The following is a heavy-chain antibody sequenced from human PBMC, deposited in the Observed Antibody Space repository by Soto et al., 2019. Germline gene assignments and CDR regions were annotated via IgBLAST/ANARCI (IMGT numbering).Heavy chain of an antibody. CDR1: GGSLSSYY. Sequence: KTSETLSLTCTVSGGSLSSYYWSWIRQPAGKGLEWIGRIYTSGSTNYNPSLRSRVTMSVDTSKNQFSLTLRSVTAADTAVYYCARGALIPLWGQGTMVTVSS. CDR2: IYTSGST. J-gene: IGHJ3*01. V-gene: IGHV4-4*07. CDR3: ARGALIPL. D-gene: IGHD3-16*02.